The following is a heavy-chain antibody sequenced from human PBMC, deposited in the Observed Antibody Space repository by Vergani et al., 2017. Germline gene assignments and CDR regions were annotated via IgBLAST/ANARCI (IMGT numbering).Heavy chain of an antibody. J-gene: IGHJ6*02. V-gene: IGHV4-59*13. CDR1: GGSFNTSY. CDR2: IFSTGST. CDR3: ARVMYRDEAATGYRLEGMDI. D-gene: IGHD3-9*01. Sequence: QVQLEESGPGLVKPSETLSLTSTASGGSFNTSYWSWIRPSPGKGLEWIGYIFSTGSTNYNPTLNSRVTVSVDTSKNQSSLKLRSVTAADTAVYFCARVMYRDEAATGYRLEGMDIWGQGTTVTISS.